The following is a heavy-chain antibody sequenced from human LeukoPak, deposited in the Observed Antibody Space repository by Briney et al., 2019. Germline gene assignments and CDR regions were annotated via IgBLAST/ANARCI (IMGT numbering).Heavy chain of an antibody. CDR1: GLTVSTKY. CDR2: IYADGRT. V-gene: IGHV3-53*01. D-gene: IGHD4-17*01. Sequence: GGSLRLSCAASGLTVSTKYFSWVRLAPGKGLEWVSVIYADGRTYYADSVKGRFTISRDNSRNTLSLQMNRLRAEDTAVYYCSRDPTSMVTMGDYWGQGTLVTVSS. J-gene: IGHJ4*02. CDR3: SRDPTSMVTMGDY.